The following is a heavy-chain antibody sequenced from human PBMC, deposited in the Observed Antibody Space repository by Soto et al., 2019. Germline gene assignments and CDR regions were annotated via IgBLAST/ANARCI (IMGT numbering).Heavy chain of an antibody. J-gene: IGHJ2*01. Sequence: QVQLHESSPGLVKPSGTLSLTCTVSGASISSTNWWSWVRQPPGKGLEWIGEIFHRGSSNSNPSLKSRVTISLDTSKKQFSLKLSSVTAADMAVYYCARRIYGDWYFDLWGRGTLVTVSS. CDR2: IFHRGSS. CDR3: ARRIYGDWYFDL. V-gene: IGHV4-4*02. D-gene: IGHD3-16*01. CDR1: GASISSTNW.